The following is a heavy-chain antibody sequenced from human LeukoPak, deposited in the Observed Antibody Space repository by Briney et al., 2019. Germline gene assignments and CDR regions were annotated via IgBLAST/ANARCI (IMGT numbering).Heavy chain of an antibody. D-gene: IGHD1-26*01. J-gene: IGHJ5*02. CDR2: ISSSSSTI. CDR1: GFTFSSYS. V-gene: IGHV3-48*04. Sequence: PGGSLRLSCAASGFTFSSYSMNWVRQAPGKGLEWLSYISSSSSTIYYAGSVKGRFTISRDNAKNSLYLQMNSLRPEDTAVYYCARDYSGEWEQLTGWWFDPWGQGTLVIVSS. CDR3: ARDYSGEWEQLTGWWFDP.